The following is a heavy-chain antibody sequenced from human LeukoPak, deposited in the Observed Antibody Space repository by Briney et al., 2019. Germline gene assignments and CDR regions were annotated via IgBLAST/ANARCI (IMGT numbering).Heavy chain of an antibody. CDR2: IYPGDSDT. CDR3: ARSSECVFDY. Sequence: GESLKISCKSSGYSFAINWIGWVRQMPGKGLEWMGVIYPGDSDTRYSPSFQGQVTISADMSISTAYLQWSSLKASDTAMYYCARSSECVFDYWGQGTQVTVSS. J-gene: IGHJ4*02. CDR1: GYSFAINW. D-gene: IGHD3-3*01. V-gene: IGHV5-51*01.